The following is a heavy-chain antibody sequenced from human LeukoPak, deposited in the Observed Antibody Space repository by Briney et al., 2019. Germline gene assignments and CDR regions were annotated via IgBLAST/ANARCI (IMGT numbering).Heavy chain of an antibody. Sequence: PSETLSLTCTASGGSISTYFWSWIRQPPGKGLEWIGYIFYSGSTNYNPSLKSRVTISVDTSKNQFSLKLSSVTAADTAVYYCARRGSVTHRFDYWGQGTLVTVSS. V-gene: IGHV4-59*08. CDR2: IFYSGST. CDR3: ARRGSVTHRFDY. CDR1: GGSISTYF. J-gene: IGHJ4*02. D-gene: IGHD4-23*01.